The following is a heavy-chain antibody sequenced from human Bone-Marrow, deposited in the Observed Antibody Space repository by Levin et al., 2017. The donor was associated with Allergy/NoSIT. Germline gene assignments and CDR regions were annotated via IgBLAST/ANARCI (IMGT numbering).Heavy chain of an antibody. J-gene: IGHJ6*02. CDR3: ARDLPLYYDSDYYYGMDV. CDR2: IYYSGST. D-gene: IGHD3-22*01. CDR1: GGSISSYY. Sequence: SETLSLTCTVSGGSISSYYWSWIRQPPGKGLEWIGYIYYSGSTNYNPSLKSRVTISVDTSKNQFSLKLSSVTAADTAVYYCARDLPLYYDSDYYYGMDVWGQGTTVTVSS. V-gene: IGHV4-59*01.